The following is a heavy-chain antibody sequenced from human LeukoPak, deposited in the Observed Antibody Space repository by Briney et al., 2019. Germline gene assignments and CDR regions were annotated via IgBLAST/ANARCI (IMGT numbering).Heavy chain of an antibody. Sequence: LGGSLRLSCAASGFTFSSYSMSWVRQAPGKGLEWVSYIDYSGSVINYADSVRGRFTISRDNAENSLYLQMNSLRAEDTAVYYCAVYTSSWYIVYWGQGTLVTVSS. CDR2: IDYSGSVI. J-gene: IGHJ4*02. CDR1: GFTFSSYS. CDR3: AVYTSSWYIVY. D-gene: IGHD6-13*01. V-gene: IGHV3-48*01.